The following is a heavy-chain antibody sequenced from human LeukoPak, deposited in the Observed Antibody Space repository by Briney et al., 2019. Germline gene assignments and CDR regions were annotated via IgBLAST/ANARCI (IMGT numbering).Heavy chain of an antibody. D-gene: IGHD3-3*01. CDR2: INHSGST. V-gene: IGHV4-34*01. J-gene: IGHJ6*03. Sequence: SETLSLTCAVYGGSFSGYYWSWIRQPPGKGLEWIGEINHSGSTNYNPSLKSRVTISVDTSKNQFSLKLSSVTAADTAVYYCARVPFRLLRFLGWSPAGYYYYMDVWGKGTTVTVSS. CDR1: GGSFSGYY. CDR3: ARVPFRLLRFLGWSPAGYYYYMDV.